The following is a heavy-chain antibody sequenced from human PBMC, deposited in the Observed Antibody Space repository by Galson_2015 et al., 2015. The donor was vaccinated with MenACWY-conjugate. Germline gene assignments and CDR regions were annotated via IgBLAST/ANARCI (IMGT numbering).Heavy chain of an antibody. V-gene: IGHV3-21*01. CDR3: ARGRSWYDY. CDR2: ISTSSSYG. D-gene: IGHD6-13*01. J-gene: IGHJ4*02. CDR1: GFTFSTHG. Sequence: SLRLSCAASGFTFSTHGMHWVRQAPGQGLEWVSVISTSSSYGYYADSVKGRFTISRDNAKNSLYLQMNSLRAEDTAVYYCARGRSWYDYWGQGTLVTVSS.